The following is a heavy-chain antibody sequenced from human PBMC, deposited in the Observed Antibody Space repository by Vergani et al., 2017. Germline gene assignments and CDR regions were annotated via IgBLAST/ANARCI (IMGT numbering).Heavy chain of an antibody. CDR3: AKDGDDSCSKDV. V-gene: IGHV3-9*01. CDR2: ISWNSGSI. J-gene: IGHJ6*04. D-gene: IGHD5-24*01. Sequence: EVQLVESGGGLVQPGRSLRLSCAASGFSFDDYAMHWVRQPPGKDLEWVSGISWNSGSIGYADSAKGRFTISRDNAKNSLYLQMHSQRAEDTALYYCAKDGDDSCSKDVWGKGTTITVSS. CDR1: GFSFDDYA.